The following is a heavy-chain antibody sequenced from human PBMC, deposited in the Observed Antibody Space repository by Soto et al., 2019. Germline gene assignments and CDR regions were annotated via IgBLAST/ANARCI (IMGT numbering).Heavy chain of an antibody. CDR3: VRLGYCSSTSCYYGWFDP. CDR1: GFTLSSYW. Sequence: PGGSLRLSCEAPGFTLSSYWMSWIRQAPRKGLEWVANTRQDGGQSYLVDSVQGRFTISRDNAKNSVYLQMNSLRAEDTAVYYCVRLGYCSSTSCYYGWFDPWGQGTLVTVSS. J-gene: IGHJ5*02. D-gene: IGHD2-2*01. CDR2: TRQDGGQS. V-gene: IGHV3-7*01.